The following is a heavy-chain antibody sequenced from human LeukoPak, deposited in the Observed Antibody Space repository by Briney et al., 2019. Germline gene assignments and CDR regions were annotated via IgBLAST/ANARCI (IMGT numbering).Heavy chain of an antibody. V-gene: IGHV4-39*01. J-gene: IGHJ4*02. CDR1: GDSISSSSYY. Sequence: SETLSLTCTVSGDSISSSSYYWGWIRQPPGKGLEWIGSIYYSGSTYYNPSLKSRVTISVDTSKNQFSLKLSSVTAADTAVYYCARPKRGYYDSSGMGLFDYWGQGTLVTVSS. CDR2: IYYSGST. D-gene: IGHD3-22*01. CDR3: ARPKRGYYDSSGMGLFDY.